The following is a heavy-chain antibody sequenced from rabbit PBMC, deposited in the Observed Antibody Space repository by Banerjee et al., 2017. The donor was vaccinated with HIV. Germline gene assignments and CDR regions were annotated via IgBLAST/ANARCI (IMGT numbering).Heavy chain of an antibody. CDR2: INTISGDT. CDR3: ARDLAGVIGWNFNL. J-gene: IGHJ4*01. V-gene: IGHV1S45*01. D-gene: IGHD4-1*01. Sequence: QEQLVESGGGLVQPEGSLTLTCTASGSTLSRYYICWVRQAPGKGLEWIACINTISGDTVYATWAKGRFTISKASWTTVTLQMTSLTAADTASYFCARDLAGVIGWNFNLWGPGTLVTVS. CDR1: GSTLSRYY.